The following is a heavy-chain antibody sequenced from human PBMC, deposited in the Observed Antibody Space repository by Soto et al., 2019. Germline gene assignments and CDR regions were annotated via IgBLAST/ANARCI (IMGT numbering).Heavy chain of an antibody. CDR3: VSKLGPYNYGMEV. CDR1: GDSITNNHW. CDR2: IYHTGVA. Sequence: PSETLSLTCTVYGDSITNNHWWSWVRQPPGKGPELIGEIYHTGVANYNPSLASRVAFSVDKSENQFSLSLTSVTAADTAVYYCVSKLGPYNYGMEVWGQGTTVTVSS. V-gene: IGHV4-4*02. J-gene: IGHJ6*02. D-gene: IGHD3-16*01.